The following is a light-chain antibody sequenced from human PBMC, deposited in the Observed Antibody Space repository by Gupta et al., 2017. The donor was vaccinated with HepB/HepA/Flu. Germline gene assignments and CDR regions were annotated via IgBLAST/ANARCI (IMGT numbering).Light chain of an antibody. CDR2: DVN. J-gene: IGLJ1*01. Sequence: QSVLTQPASVSGSLGQLITVSCTGTSSDIGGYNFVSWYRQLPGTAPKIVIFDVNNRPSGVSDRFSGSKSGNTASLTISGLQAEDEADYYCSSYTGSDSVFVFGTGTKVTV. CDR1: SSDIGGYNF. V-gene: IGLV2-14*03. CDR3: SSYTGSDSVFV.